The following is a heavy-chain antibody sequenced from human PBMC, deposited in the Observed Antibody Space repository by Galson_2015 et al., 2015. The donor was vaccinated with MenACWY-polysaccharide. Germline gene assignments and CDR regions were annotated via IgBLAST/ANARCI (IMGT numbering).Heavy chain of an antibody. V-gene: IGHV3-53*04. Sequence: SLRLSCAASGFTVSSNYMSWVRQAPGKGLEWVSVIYSGGSTYYADSVKGRFTISRHNPKNTLYLQMNSLRAEDTAVYYCAKGHHGDIVVVPAATYLGYWGQGTLVTVSS. D-gene: IGHD2-2*01. CDR3: AKGHHGDIVVVPAATYLGY. J-gene: IGHJ4*02. CDR2: IYSGGST. CDR1: GFTVSSNY.